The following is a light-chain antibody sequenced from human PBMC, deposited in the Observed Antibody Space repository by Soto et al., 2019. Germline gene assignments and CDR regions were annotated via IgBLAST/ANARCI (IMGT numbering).Light chain of an antibody. Sequence: DIQMTQSPSILSASVGDRVTITCRASQIISSRLAWYQQKPGKAPKLLIYDAYNLESGVPSRFSGSGSGTEFTLTIISLQPDDFATYYCQQYNSYSLTFGGGTKVDIK. CDR2: DAY. CDR1: QIISSR. J-gene: IGKJ4*01. V-gene: IGKV1-5*01. CDR3: QQYNSYSLT.